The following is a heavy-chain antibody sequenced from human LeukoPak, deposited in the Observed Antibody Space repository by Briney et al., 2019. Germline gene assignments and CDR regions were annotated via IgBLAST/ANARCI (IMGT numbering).Heavy chain of an antibody. Sequence: PWASVKVSCKASGYTFTSYGISWVRQAPGQGLEWMGWISAYNGNTNYAQKLQGRVTMTTDTSTSTAYMELRSLRSDDTAVYYCARDWGGIMITFGGVIVIPRFDYWGQGTLVTVSS. CDR3: ARDWGGIMITFGGVIVIPRFDY. CDR2: ISAYNGNT. J-gene: IGHJ4*02. V-gene: IGHV1-18*01. D-gene: IGHD3-16*02. CDR1: GYTFTSYG.